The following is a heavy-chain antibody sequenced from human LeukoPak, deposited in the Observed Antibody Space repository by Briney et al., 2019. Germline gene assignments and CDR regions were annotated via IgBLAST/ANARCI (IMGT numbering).Heavy chain of an antibody. D-gene: IGHD3-16*01. CDR1: GFTFSNYA. V-gene: IGHV3-23*01. Sequence: GGSLTLSCAPSGFTFSNYAMSCVRQAPGKGLVWVSAISGSGDFTYTADSVTAQLTISRDNSKNTLYLQMNSLRAEGTAVYYCAKGTRVGPSFFDCWGQGTPVTASS. CDR3: AKGTRVGPSFFDC. CDR2: ISGSGDFT. J-gene: IGHJ4*01.